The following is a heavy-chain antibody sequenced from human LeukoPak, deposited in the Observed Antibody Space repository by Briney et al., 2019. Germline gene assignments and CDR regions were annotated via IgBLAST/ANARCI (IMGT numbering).Heavy chain of an antibody. V-gene: IGHV3-23*01. CDR2: ISGSDGST. Sequence: GGSLKLSCAASGFTFSSYAMSWVRQAPGKGLEWVSAISGSDGSTYYAASVKGRFTISRDNSKNTLYLQMNSLRAEDTAVYYCAKVSYYDFWRVLFDYWGQGTLVTVSP. CDR3: AKVSYYDFWRVLFDY. J-gene: IGHJ4*02. D-gene: IGHD3-3*01. CDR1: GFTFSSYA.